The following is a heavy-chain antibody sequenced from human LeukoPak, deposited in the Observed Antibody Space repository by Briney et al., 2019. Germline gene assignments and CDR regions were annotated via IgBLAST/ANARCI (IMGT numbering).Heavy chain of an antibody. CDR1: GFTFRNYW. Sequence: GGSLRLSCAASGFTFRNYWMSWVRQAPGKGLEWVATINQDVSQIKYVDSVKGRFTISRDNAKNSLYLQMNSLRAEDTAVYYCAKLGYNSWDFDYWGQGTVVTVSS. CDR3: AKLGYNSWDFDY. D-gene: IGHD6-13*01. J-gene: IGHJ4*02. V-gene: IGHV3-7*01. CDR2: INQDVSQI.